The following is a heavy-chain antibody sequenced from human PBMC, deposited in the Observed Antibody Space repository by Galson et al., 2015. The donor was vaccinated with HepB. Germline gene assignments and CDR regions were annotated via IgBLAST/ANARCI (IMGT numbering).Heavy chain of an antibody. Sequence: SLRLSCAASGFTFSSYAMHWVRQAPGKGLEYVSAISSNGGSTYYADSVKGRFTISRDNSKNTLYLQMSSLRAEDTAVYYCVKSEGKQGTFDYWGQGTLVTVSS. V-gene: IGHV3-64D*06. J-gene: IGHJ4*02. D-gene: IGHD1-1*01. CDR3: VKSEGKQGTFDY. CDR1: GFTFSSYA. CDR2: ISSNGGST.